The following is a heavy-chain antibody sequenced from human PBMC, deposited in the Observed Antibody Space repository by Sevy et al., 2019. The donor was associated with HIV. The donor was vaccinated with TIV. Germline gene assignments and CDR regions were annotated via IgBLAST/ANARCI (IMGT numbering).Heavy chain of an antibody. CDR3: PRHVKLGSFDY. D-gene: IGHD7-27*01. Sequence: SETLSLSCTVSGGSISSYHWSWIRQPPGKGLEWIGYIYYSGSTDYNPSLKSRVTTSVDTSKNQFSLKLSSVTAADTAVYYCPRHVKLGSFDYWGQGTLVTVSS. J-gene: IGHJ4*02. V-gene: IGHV4-59*08. CDR1: GGSISSYH. CDR2: IYYSGST.